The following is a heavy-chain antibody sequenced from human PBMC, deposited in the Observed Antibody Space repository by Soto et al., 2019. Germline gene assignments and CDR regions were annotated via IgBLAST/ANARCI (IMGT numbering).Heavy chain of an antibody. D-gene: IGHD2-2*01. J-gene: IGHJ3*01. CDR3: SIGTWSAETFDV. CDR2: IIPMLTVR. Sequence: QVHLVQSGAEVKKPGSSVKVSCKATEGTFSTYTLIWVRQAPGQGLEWMGRIIPMLTVRNSAQKFQDRVTLTADKSTSTALMELTSLTSDDTAVYYCSIGTWSAETFDVWGQGTMVTVSS. V-gene: IGHV1-69*02. CDR1: EGTFSTYT.